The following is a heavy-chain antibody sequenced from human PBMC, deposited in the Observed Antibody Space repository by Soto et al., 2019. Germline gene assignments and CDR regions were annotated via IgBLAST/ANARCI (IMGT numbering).Heavy chain of an antibody. CDR1: GFTFSSYW. CDR2: INSDGSNT. V-gene: IGHV3-74*01. D-gene: IGHD2-8*01. Sequence: EVQLVESGGGLVQPGGSLRLSCAASGFTFSSYWMHWVRQAPGKGLVWVSRINSDGSNTNYADSVKGRFTISRDNAKNTLYLQMNSLRAEDTAVYYCARGVSLNWFFYLWGRGTLVTVSS. CDR3: ARGVSLNWFFYL. J-gene: IGHJ2*01.